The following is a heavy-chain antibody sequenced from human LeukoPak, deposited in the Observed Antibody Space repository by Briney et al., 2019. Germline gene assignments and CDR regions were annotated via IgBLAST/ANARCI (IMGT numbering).Heavy chain of an antibody. CDR1: GYTFTGYY. CDR3: ARDKDVMATIPYDY. CDR2: INPNSGGT. Sequence: ASVKVSCKASGYTFTGYYMHWVRQAPGQGLEWMGWINPNSGGTNYAQKLQGRVTMTTDTSTSTAYVELRSLRSDDTAVYYCARDKDVMATIPYDYWGQGTLVTVSS. J-gene: IGHJ4*02. V-gene: IGHV1-2*02. D-gene: IGHD5-24*01.